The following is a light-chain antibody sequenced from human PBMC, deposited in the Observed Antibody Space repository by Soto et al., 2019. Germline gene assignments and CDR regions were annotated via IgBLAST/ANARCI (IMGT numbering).Light chain of an antibody. CDR2: GAS. J-gene: IGKJ2*01. CDR3: QQYGSSPPMYT. V-gene: IGKV3-20*01. CDR1: QSVSSSY. Sequence: ESVLTQSPGTLSLSPGERATLSCRASQSVSSSYLAWYQQKPGQAPRLPIYGASSRATGIPDRFSGSGSGTDFTLTISRLEPEDFAVYYCQQYGSSPPMYTFGQGTK.